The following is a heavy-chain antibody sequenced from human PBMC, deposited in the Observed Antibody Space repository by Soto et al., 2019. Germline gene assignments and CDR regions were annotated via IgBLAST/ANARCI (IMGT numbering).Heavy chain of an antibody. CDR1: GGTFSSYT. CDR3: ARDRSGDYYYGMDV. J-gene: IGHJ6*02. CDR2: IIPILGIA. V-gene: IGHV1-69*08. D-gene: IGHD6-19*01. Sequence: QVQLVQSGAEIKKHGSSVKVSCKASGGTFSSYTISWVRQAPGQGLEWMGRIIPILGIANYAQKFQGRVTITADKSTSTAYMELSSLRSEDTAVYYCARDRSGDYYYGMDVWGQGTTVTVSS.